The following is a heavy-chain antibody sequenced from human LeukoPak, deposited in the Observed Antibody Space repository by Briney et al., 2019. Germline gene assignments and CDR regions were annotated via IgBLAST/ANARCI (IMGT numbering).Heavy chain of an antibody. D-gene: IGHD2-15*01. Sequence: SETLSLTCAVYGGSFSGYYWSWIRQPPGKGLEWIGEINHSGSTNYNPSLKSRVTISVDTSKNQFSLKLSSVTAADTAVYYCAGSRGRPYYYYYYMDVWGKGTTVTVSS. V-gene: IGHV4-34*01. CDR2: INHSGST. J-gene: IGHJ6*03. CDR1: GGSFSGYY. CDR3: AGSRGRPYYYYYYMDV.